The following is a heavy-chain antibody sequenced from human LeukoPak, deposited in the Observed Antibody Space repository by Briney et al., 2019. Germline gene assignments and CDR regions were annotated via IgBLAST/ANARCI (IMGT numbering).Heavy chain of an antibody. J-gene: IGHJ3*02. Sequence: ASVKVSCKDSGYTFDNYGISWVRQAPGQGLERMGWISAYDGNTNYANKLQGRVTMTTDASTSTAFMELRSLTSDDTAVYFCARDFGMFTISHGDAFAIWGQGTVVTVSS. V-gene: IGHV1-18*01. CDR2: ISAYDGNT. D-gene: IGHD5-24*01. CDR1: GYTFDNYG. CDR3: ARDFGMFTISHGDAFAI.